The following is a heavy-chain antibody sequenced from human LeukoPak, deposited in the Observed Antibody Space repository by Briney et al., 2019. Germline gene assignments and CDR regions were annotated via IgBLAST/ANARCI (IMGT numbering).Heavy chain of an antibody. Sequence: ASVKVSCKASGYTFTGYYMHWVRQAPGQGLEWMGWINPNSGGTNYAQKCQGRVTMTRDTSISTAYMELSRLRSDDTAVYYCATLGYCSSTSCYYYYYGMDVWGQGTTVTVSS. V-gene: IGHV1-2*02. J-gene: IGHJ6*02. CDR3: ATLGYCSSTSCYYYYYGMDV. D-gene: IGHD2-2*01. CDR1: GYTFTGYY. CDR2: INPNSGGT.